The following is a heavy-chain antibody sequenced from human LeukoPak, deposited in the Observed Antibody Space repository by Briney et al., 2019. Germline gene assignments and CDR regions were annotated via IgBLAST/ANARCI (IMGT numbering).Heavy chain of an antibody. CDR3: ARDKTTVTTFIFDP. D-gene: IGHD4-17*01. CDR1: GESTRSYY. V-gene: IGHV4-4*07. J-gene: IGHJ5*02. CDR2: IYAGGNT. Sequence: PSETLSLTCTVSGESTRSYYWSWIRQPAGKGLEWIGRIYAGGNTNYNPSLKSRVTMSIDTSKNQFSLKLTSVTAADTAVYYCARDKTTVTTFIFDPWGQGTLVTVSS.